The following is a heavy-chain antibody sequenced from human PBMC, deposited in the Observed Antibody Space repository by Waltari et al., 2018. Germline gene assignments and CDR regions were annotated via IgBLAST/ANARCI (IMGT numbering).Heavy chain of an antibody. V-gene: IGHV4-39*07. D-gene: IGHD1-26*01. CDR2: IYYSGST. Sequence: QLQLQESGPGLVKPSETLSLTCTVSGGSISSSSYYWGWIRQPPGKGLEWIGSIYYSGSTYYNPSLKSRVTISVDTSKNQFSLKLSSVTAADTAVYYCAREDGMVGATTYWGQGTLVTVSS. CDR1: GGSISSSSYY. J-gene: IGHJ4*02. CDR3: AREDGMVGATTY.